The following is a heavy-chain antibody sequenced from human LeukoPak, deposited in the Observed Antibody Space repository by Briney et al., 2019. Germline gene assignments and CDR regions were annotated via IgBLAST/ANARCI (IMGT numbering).Heavy chain of an antibody. CDR2: IKPNSGAT. CDR3: ARESASGMWPDY. V-gene: IGHV1-2*06. D-gene: IGHD6-25*01. J-gene: IGHJ4*02. CDR1: GYSFSGYY. Sequence: ASVKVSCKASGYSFSGYYIHWVRQAPGQGLEWMGRIKPNSGATDYAQKFQDRVTMTRDTSTGTAYMEVSWLRSGETAVYYRARESASGMWPDYWGQGTLVTVSS.